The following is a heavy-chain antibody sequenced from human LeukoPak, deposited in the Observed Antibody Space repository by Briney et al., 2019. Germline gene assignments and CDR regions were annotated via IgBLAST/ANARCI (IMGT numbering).Heavy chain of an antibody. CDR3: ARDLDWILFDY. Sequence: GGSLRLPCAASGLTFSTYWMHWVRQAPGKGLVWVSRIRPEGTTTAYADSVKGRFTISRDNAKNTLFLQMNSLSAEDTAVYYCARDLDWILFDYWGQGTLVTVSS. J-gene: IGHJ4*02. D-gene: IGHD3-9*01. V-gene: IGHV3-74*03. CDR2: IRPEGTTT. CDR1: GLTFSTYW.